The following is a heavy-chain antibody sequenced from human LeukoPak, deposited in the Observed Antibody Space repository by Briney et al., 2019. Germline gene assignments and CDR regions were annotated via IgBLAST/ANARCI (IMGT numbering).Heavy chain of an antibody. CDR3: AREDPSSACLDY. CDR1: GRSISSGDYY. D-gene: IGHD3-22*01. J-gene: IGHJ4*02. V-gene: IGHV4-30-4*01. Sequence: PSETLSLTCTVSGRSISSGDYYWSWIRQPPGKGLEWIGYIYYSGSTYYNPSLKSRVTISVDTSKNQFSLMLSSVTAADTAVYYCAREDPSSACLDYWGQGTLVTVSS. CDR2: IYYSGST.